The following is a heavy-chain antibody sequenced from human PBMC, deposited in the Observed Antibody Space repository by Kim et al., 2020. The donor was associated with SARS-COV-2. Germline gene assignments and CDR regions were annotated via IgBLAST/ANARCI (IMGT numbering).Heavy chain of an antibody. CDR1: GGSISSSSYY. CDR3: ARVIAAAGTYYYYYGMDV. Sequence: SETLSLTCTVSGGSISSSSYYWGWIRQPPGKGLEWIGSIYYSGSTYYNPSLKSRVTISVDTSKNQFSLKLSSVTAADTAVYYCARVIAAAGTYYYYYGMDVWGQGTTVTVSS. V-gene: IGHV4-39*07. J-gene: IGHJ6*02. D-gene: IGHD6-13*01. CDR2: IYYSGST.